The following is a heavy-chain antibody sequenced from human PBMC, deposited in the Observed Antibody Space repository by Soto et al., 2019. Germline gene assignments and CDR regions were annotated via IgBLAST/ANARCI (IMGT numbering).Heavy chain of an antibody. V-gene: IGHV4-59*01. CDR3: ARRTLTPIYYYVMDV. CDR2: IYYSGST. D-gene: IGHD4-17*01. J-gene: IGHJ6*02. Sequence: PSETLSLTCTVSGGSISSYYWTWIRQPPGKGLEWIGYIYYSGSTYYNPSLKSRVTISVDTSKNQFSLRLNSVTAAATAVYYCARRTLTPIYYYVMDVWGQVTTVTFTS. CDR1: GGSISSYY.